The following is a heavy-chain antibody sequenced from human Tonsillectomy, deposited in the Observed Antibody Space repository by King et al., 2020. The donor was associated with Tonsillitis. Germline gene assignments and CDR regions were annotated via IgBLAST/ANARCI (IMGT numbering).Heavy chain of an antibody. CDR3: ARVPGMIRGVNFDY. CDR2: ISSSMRYI. J-gene: IGHJ4*02. CDR1: GFSFNTYD. V-gene: IGHV3-21*01. D-gene: IGHD3-10*01. Sequence: VQLVESGGGLVKPGGSLRLSCAASGFSFNTYDMNWVREAPGKGLEWVSSISSSMRYIYYTDSVKGRFTISRDNAENSLYLQMDSLRVEDTAVYYCARVPGMIRGVNFDYWGQGTLVTVSS.